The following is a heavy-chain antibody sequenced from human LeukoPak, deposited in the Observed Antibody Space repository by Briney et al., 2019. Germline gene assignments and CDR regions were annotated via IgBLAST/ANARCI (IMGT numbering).Heavy chain of an antibody. Sequence: SETLSLTCTVSGGSISRGTYYWSWIRQPAGKGLEWIGRIYTSGSINYNPSPGSRLTISIDTSKNQFSLKLTSVTAADTAVYYCARALGYCSGGSCYQPDYWGQGILVTVSS. V-gene: IGHV4-61*02. CDR2: IYTSGSI. CDR1: GGSISRGTYY. D-gene: IGHD2-15*01. J-gene: IGHJ4*02. CDR3: ARALGYCSGGSCYQPDY.